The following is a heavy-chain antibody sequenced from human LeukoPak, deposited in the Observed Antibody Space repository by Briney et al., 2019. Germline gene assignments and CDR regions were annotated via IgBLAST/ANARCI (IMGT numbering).Heavy chain of an antibody. CDR1: GFTFSSYA. Sequence: GGSLRLSCAASGFTFSSYAMSWVRQAPGKGLEWVSAISGSGGSTYYADSVKGRFTISRDNSKNTLYLQMNSLRAEDTAVYYCANTYYYGSGSQYDAFDIWGQGTMVTVSS. D-gene: IGHD3-10*01. CDR3: ANTYYYGSGSQYDAFDI. J-gene: IGHJ3*02. V-gene: IGHV3-23*01. CDR2: ISGSGGST.